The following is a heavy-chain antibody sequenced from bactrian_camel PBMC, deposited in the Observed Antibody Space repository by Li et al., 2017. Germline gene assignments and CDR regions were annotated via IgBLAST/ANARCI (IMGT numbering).Heavy chain of an antibody. D-gene: IGHD5*01. V-gene: IGHV3S63*01. CDR2: INSDGGT. CDR1: GYTTNLFC. Sequence: HVQLVESGGGSVQAGGSLRLSCAASGYTTNLFCMGWFREATGKERGEVARINSDGGTSYADAVKGRFTISRDNSKNAVYLEMTNLKPEDTARYYCAATGMMMTIRGCLTQGTQVTVS. J-gene: IGHJ4*01.